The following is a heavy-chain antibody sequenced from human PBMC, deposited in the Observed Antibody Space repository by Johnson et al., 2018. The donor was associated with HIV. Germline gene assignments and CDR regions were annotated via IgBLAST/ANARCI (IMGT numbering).Heavy chain of an antibody. CDR3: ARGEQWLVPDSEDAFDI. CDR2: IYSGGST. CDR1: GFTVSSNY. V-gene: IGHV3-53*01. J-gene: IGHJ3*02. D-gene: IGHD6-19*01. Sequence: VQLVESGGGLIQPGGSLRLSCAASGFTVSSNYMSWVRQAPGKGLEWVSVIYSGGSTYYADYVKGRFTISRDNSKNTLYLQMNSMRAEDTAVYYCARGEQWLVPDSEDAFDIWGQGTMVIVSS.